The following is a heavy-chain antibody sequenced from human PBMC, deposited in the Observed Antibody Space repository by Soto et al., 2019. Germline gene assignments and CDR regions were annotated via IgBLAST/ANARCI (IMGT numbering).Heavy chain of an antibody. CDR2: IIPIFGTA. CDR1: GGTFSTYS. J-gene: IGHJ4*02. CDR3: SSSSGNNYGVGTNYYFDY. D-gene: IGHD1-26*01. Sequence: QVQLVQSGAEVKKPGSSVKVSCKTSGGTFSTYSIVWVRQAPGEGLEWMGGIIPIFGTANYAQKFQDRVTMTADKSTNTAFMELSSRKSEDTARDYCSSSSGNNYGVGTNYYFDYWGQGTLVTVSS. V-gene: IGHV1-69*06.